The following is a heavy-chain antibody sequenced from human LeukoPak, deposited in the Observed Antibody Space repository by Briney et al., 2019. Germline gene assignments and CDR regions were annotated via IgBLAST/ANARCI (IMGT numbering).Heavy chain of an antibody. D-gene: IGHD6-19*01. CDR1: GGSISSYY. Sequence: PSETLSLTCTVSGGSISSYYWSWIRQPPGKGLEWIGYIYYSGSTNYNPSLKSRVTISVDTSKNQFSLKLSSVTAADTAVYYCARSPIAVAGDFDYWGQGTLVTVSS. CDR2: IYYSGST. CDR3: ARSPIAVAGDFDY. J-gene: IGHJ4*02. V-gene: IGHV4-59*01.